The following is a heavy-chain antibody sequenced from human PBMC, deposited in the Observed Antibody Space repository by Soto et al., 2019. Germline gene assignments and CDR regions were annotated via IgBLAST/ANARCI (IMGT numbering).Heavy chain of an antibody. CDR3: ARVISGYDSYYYYYYMDV. CDR2: IYYSGST. D-gene: IGHD5-12*01. J-gene: IGHJ6*03. CDR1: GGSISSYY. V-gene: IGHV4-59*08. Sequence: PSETLSLTCTVSGGSISSYYWSWIRQPPGKGLEWIGYIYYSGSTNYNPSLKSRVTISVDTSKNQFSLKLSSVTAADTAVYYCARVISGYDSYYYYYYMDVWGKGTTVTVSS.